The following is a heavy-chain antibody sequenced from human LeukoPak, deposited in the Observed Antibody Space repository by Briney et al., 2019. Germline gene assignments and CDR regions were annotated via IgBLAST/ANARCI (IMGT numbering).Heavy chain of an antibody. Sequence: GGSLRLSCAASGFTFSNYAMTWVRRAPGKGLEWVSVISGSGGGIYYADFVKGRFTISRDNSKNTLYLQMNSLRVEDTAAYYCAKAYGSGSNGASHFDYWGQGTLVTVSS. CDR3: AKAYGSGSNGASHFDY. D-gene: IGHD3-10*01. CDR2: ISGSGGGI. J-gene: IGHJ4*02. V-gene: IGHV3-23*01. CDR1: GFTFSNYA.